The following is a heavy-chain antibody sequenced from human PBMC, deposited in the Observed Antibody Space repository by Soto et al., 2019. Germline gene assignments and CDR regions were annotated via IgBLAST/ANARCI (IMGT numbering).Heavy chain of an antibody. J-gene: IGHJ5*02. CDR1: GFTFSSYW. V-gene: IGHV3-74*01. CDR2: IDNDGNSP. CDR3: VRDRPHNWFDP. Sequence: GGSLRLSCAASGFTFSSYWMHWVRQVPGKGLVWVSRIDNDGNSPAYADSVKGRFTVSRDNAKNTVYLQMNSLRPEDTAMYYCVRDRPHNWFDPWGQGTLVTVSS.